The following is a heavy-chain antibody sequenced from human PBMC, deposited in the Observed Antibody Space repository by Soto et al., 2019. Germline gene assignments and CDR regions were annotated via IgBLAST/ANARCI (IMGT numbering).Heavy chain of an antibody. J-gene: IGHJ6*03. CDR2: INAYNGNT. D-gene: IGHD3-9*01. Sequence: ASVKVSCKASGYTYTSYYMHWVRQAPGQGLEWMGRINAYNGNTNYAQKLQGRVTMTTDTSTSTAYMELRSLRSDDTAVYYCASSRTGASVGTNYYMDVWRKGTTVTVS. V-gene: IGHV1-18*04. CDR1: GYTYTSYY. CDR3: ASSRTGASVGTNYYMDV.